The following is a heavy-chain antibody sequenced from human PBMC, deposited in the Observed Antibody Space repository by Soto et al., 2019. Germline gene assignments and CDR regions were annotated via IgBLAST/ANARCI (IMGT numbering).Heavy chain of an antibody. CDR2: ISGSGDST. V-gene: IGHV3-23*01. CDR3: AKKGQGTYHLEY. J-gene: IGHJ4*02. Sequence: EVQLLESGGGLVQPGGSLRLSCAASGFTFSSYGMSWVRQAPGKGLEWVSGISGSGDSTYYADSVKGRFTISRDNSKNTLYLQMNSLRAEDTAVYYCAKKGQGTYHLEYWGQGTLVTVSS. D-gene: IGHD2-2*01. CDR1: GFTFSSYG.